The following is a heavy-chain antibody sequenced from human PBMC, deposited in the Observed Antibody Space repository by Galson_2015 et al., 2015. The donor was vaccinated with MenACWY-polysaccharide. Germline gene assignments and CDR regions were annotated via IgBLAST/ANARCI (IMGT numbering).Heavy chain of an antibody. Sequence: SLRLSCAATRFTFSGYGTHWVRQAPGKGLEWVAFIWDDGSRKYYADSVKGRFAISRDNSDNTLYLQMNNLRVADTAVYYCARVGRDHSGSYFHGGFDPWGQGTLVTVSS. V-gene: IGHV3-33*01. J-gene: IGHJ5*02. CDR1: RFTFSGYG. CDR3: ARVGRDHSGSYFHGGFDP. D-gene: IGHD3-10*01. CDR2: IWDDGSRK.